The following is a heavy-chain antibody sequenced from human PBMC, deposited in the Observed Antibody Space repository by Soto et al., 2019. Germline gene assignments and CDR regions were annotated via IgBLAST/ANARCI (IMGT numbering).Heavy chain of an antibody. D-gene: IGHD1-26*01. Sequence: GGSLRLSCAASGFTFDDYAMHWVRQAPGKGLEWVSGISWNSGSIGYADSVKGRFTISSDNAKNSLYLQMNSLRAEDTALYYCAKEIVGAPGWFDHWGQGT. J-gene: IGHJ5*02. CDR3: AKEIVGAPGWFDH. CDR1: GFTFDDYA. V-gene: IGHV3-9*01. CDR2: ISWNSGSI.